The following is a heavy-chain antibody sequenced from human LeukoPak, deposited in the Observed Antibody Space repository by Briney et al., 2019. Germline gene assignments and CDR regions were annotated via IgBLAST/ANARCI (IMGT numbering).Heavy chain of an antibody. V-gene: IGHV4-34*01. CDR3: ARNFDY. CDR2: IDQSGST. CDR1: GGSFSGFY. Sequence: SETLPLTCVIYGGSFSGFYWSWIRQPPGKGLEWIGDIDQSGSTNYNPSLKSRVTMSVDTSKNQFSLNLRSVTAADTAVYYCARNFDYWGQGTQVTVSS. J-gene: IGHJ4*02.